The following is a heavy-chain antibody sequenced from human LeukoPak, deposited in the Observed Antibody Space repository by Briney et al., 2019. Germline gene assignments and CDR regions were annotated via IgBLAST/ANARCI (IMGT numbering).Heavy chain of an antibody. V-gene: IGHV3-48*03. CDR2: ISSSGTTI. CDR1: GFTFSSYE. J-gene: IGHJ4*02. CDR3: ARIMITVTTSDY. Sequence: GGSLRLSCAASGFTFSSYEMNWVRQAPGKGLEWLSYISSSGTTIKYADSVKGRFTISRDNAKNSLYLQVNNLRAEDTAVYYCARIMITVTTSDYWGQGTLVTVSS. D-gene: IGHD4-17*01.